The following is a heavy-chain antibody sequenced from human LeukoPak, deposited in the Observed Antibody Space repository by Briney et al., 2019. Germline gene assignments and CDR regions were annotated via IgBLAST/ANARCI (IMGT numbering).Heavy chain of an antibody. CDR3: ARTATYYEFWSGYYVFRELGY. V-gene: IGHV4-34*01. J-gene: IGHJ4*02. Sequence: SETLSLTCAVYGGSFSGYYWSWIRQPPGKGLEWIGEINHSGSTNYNPSLKSRVTISVDTSKNQFSLKLSSVTAADTAVYYCARTATYYEFWSGYYVFRELGYWGQGTLVTVSS. CDR1: GGSFSGYY. CDR2: INHSGST. D-gene: IGHD3-3*01.